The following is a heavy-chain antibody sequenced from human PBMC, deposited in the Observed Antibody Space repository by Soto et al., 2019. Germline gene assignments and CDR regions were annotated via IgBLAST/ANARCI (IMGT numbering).Heavy chain of an antibody. CDR3: ARAQESDIVLMAYAMHYYYYGMDV. CDR2: IIPIFGTA. J-gene: IGHJ6*02. V-gene: IGHV1-69*06. D-gene: IGHD2-8*01. CDR1: GGTFSSYA. Sequence: SVKVSCKASGGTFSSYAISWVRQAPGQGLEWMGGIIPIFGTANYAQKFQGGVTITADKSTSTAYMELSSLRSEDTAVYYCARAQESDIVLMAYAMHYYYYGMDVWGQGTTVTVSS.